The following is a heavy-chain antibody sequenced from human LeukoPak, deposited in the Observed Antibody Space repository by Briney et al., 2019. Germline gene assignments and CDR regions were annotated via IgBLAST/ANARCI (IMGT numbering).Heavy chain of an antibody. V-gene: IGHV1-69*05. J-gene: IGHJ4*02. Sequence: AASVKVSCKASGGTFSSYAISWVRQAPGQGLEWMGGIIPIFGTANYAQKFQGRVTITTDESTSTAYMELSSLRSEDTAVYYCARGVYYYDSSGYYFDYWGQGTLVTVSS. CDR2: IIPIFGTA. CDR3: ARGVYYYDSSGYYFDY. D-gene: IGHD3-22*01. CDR1: GGTFSSYA.